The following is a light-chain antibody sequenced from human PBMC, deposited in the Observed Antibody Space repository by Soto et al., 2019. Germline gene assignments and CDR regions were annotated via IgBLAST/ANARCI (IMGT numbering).Light chain of an antibody. J-gene: IGLJ3*02. CDR2: EVS. V-gene: IGLV2-8*01. Sequence: QSALTQPPSASGSPGQSVTISCTGTSSDVGAYKYVSWYQQYPGKAPKLMIYEVSKRPSGVPDRFSGSKSGNTASLTVSGLHAEDEADYYCTSYVGSDIWVFGGGTKVTV. CDR1: SSDVGAYKY. CDR3: TSYVGSDIWV.